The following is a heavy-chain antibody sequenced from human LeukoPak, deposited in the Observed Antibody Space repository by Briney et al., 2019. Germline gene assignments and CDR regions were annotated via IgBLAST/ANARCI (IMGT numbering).Heavy chain of an antibody. CDR1: GFSFRSYP. CDR3: VRSRYCSRSTCDAGN. D-gene: IGHD2-2*01. J-gene: IGHJ4*02. CDR2: ITGSGGST. Sequence: GGTLSLSCAASGFSFRSYPMDGVRQAPGKGLEWVSGITGSGGSTYYADPVKGRFTISRDNSKNTLYVQMSRLRAEDTAVYYCVRSRYCSRSTCDAGNWGEGTLVTVSS. V-gene: IGHV3-23*01.